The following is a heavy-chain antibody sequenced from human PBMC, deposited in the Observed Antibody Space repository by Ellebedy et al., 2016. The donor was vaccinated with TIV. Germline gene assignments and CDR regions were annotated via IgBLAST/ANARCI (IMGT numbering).Heavy chain of an antibody. CDR2: IWYDGSHK. CDR1: GFKFNFYA. V-gene: IGHV3-30*02. CDR3: AKDGNGEGWLDP. D-gene: IGHD4-17*01. Sequence: GEPLKISCAASGFKFNFYAMHWVRQAPGQGLEWVAFIWYDGSHKSHADSVKGRFAISRDNSNNTLYLQMNSLRAEDTAVYYCAKDGNGEGWLDPWGQGTLVTVSS. J-gene: IGHJ5*02.